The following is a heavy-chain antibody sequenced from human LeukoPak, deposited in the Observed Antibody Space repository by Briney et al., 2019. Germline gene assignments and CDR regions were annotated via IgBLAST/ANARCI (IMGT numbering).Heavy chain of an antibody. CDR3: ALTKTQYSSSWYRYFDY. J-gene: IGHJ4*02. CDR1: GFTFSSYE. V-gene: IGHV3-48*03. D-gene: IGHD6-13*01. Sequence: PGGSLRLSCAASGFTFSSYEMNWVRQAPGKGLEWVSYISSSGSTIYYADSVKGRFTISRDNAKNSLYLQMNSLRAEDTAVYYCALTKTQYSSSWYRYFDYWGQGTLVTVSS. CDR2: ISSSGSTI.